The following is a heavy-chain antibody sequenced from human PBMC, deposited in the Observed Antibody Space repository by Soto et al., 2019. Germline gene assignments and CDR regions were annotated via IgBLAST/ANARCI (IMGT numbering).Heavy chain of an antibody. J-gene: IGHJ1*01. CDR1: GFTFSDYY. CDR3: ARDHLGVVPAAYPQH. Sequence: PGGSLRLSCAASGFTFSDYYMSWIRQAPGKGLEWVSYISSSGSTIYYADSVKGRFTISRDNAKNSLYLQMNSLRAEDTAVYYCARDHLGVVPAAYPQHWGQGTLVTVSS. V-gene: IGHV3-11*01. CDR2: ISSSGSTI. D-gene: IGHD2-2*01.